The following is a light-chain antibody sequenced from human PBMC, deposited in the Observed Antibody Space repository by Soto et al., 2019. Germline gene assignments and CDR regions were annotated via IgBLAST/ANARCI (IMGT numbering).Light chain of an antibody. V-gene: IGLV2-14*03. CDR1: SSDVGSYNS. CDR3: SSYTSSNTLP. Sequence: QSALTQPASVSGSPGQSITISCTGTSSDVGSYNSVSWYQQHPGKAPKLMIYDVSNRPSGVSNRFSGSKSGNTASLTISGLQAEDEADYYCSSYTSSNTLPFGTGTKVTVL. J-gene: IGLJ1*01. CDR2: DVS.